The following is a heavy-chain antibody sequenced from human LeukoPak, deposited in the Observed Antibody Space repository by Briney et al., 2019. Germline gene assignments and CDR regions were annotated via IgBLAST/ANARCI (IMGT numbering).Heavy chain of an antibody. CDR3: ATHSSSSALLFDY. D-gene: IGHD6-6*01. Sequence: PSETLSLTCAVYGGSFSGYYWSWIRQPPGKGLEWIGEINHSGSTNYNPSLKSRVTISVDTSKNQFSLKLSSVTAADTAVYYCATHSSSSALLFDYWGQGTLVTVSS. CDR1: GGSFSGYY. J-gene: IGHJ4*02. V-gene: IGHV4-34*01. CDR2: INHSGST.